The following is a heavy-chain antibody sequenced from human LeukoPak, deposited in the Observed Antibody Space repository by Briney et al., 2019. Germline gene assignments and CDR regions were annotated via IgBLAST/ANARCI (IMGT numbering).Heavy chain of an antibody. Sequence: GGSLKLSCAASGFTFSGFVIHWVRQASGKGLEWVGRIKSKADNYATAYAASVKGRFTISRDDSKNTAYLQMNSLKTEDTAVYYCARSSVHNSRFFDYWGQGILVTVSS. V-gene: IGHV3-73*01. CDR3: ARSSVHNSRFFDY. D-gene: IGHD5-24*01. J-gene: IGHJ4*02. CDR1: GFTFSGFV. CDR2: IKSKADNYAT.